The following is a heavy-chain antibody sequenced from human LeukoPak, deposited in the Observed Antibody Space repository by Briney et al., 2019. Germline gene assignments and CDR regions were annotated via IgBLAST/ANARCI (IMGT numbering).Heavy chain of an antibody. CDR2: INHSGST. CDR3: ARDKENYDSSGYYWLWHYYYDMDV. CDR1: GGSFSGYY. J-gene: IGHJ6*02. D-gene: IGHD3-22*01. V-gene: IGHV4-34*01. Sequence: SSETLSLTCAVYGGSFSGYYWRWIPQPPGKGLEWIGEINHSGSTNYNPSLKSRVTISVDTSKIQFSLKLSSVTAADTAVYYCARDKENYDSSGYYWLWHYYYDMDVWGQGTTVTVSS.